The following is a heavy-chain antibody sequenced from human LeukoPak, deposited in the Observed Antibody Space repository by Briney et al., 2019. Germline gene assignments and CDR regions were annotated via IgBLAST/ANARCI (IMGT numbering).Heavy chain of an antibody. CDR2: IYYSGST. J-gene: IGHJ4*02. Sequence: PSETLSLTCTVSGGSISSGDYYWSWIRQPPGKGLEWIGYIYYSGSTYYNPSLKSRATISVDTSKNQFSLKLSSVTAADTAVYYCARLTKYYYDSSGYSTGWGQGTLVTVSS. CDR1: GGSISSGDYY. D-gene: IGHD3-22*01. V-gene: IGHV4-30-4*01. CDR3: ARLTKYYYDSSGYSTG.